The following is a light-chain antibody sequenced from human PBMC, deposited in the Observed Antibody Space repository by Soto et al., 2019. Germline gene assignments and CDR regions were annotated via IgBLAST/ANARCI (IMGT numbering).Light chain of an antibody. CDR1: QSISTW. CDR3: QEYDSDPFT. CDR2: KAS. Sequence: DIQMTQSPSTLSASVGDRVTITCRASQSISTWLAWYQQKPGKAPKVLFYKASSLESGVPARFSGSGCGTELTLIVSSLQPDDYATYYCQEYDSDPFTFGPGTKVDI. V-gene: IGKV1-5*03. J-gene: IGKJ3*01.